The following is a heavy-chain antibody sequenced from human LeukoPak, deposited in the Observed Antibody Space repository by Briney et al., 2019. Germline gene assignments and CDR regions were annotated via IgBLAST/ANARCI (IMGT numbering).Heavy chain of an antibody. D-gene: IGHD1-26*01. Sequence: PGGSLRLSCAASGFTFSSYAMSWVRQAPGKGLEWVSAISGSGGSTYYADSVKGRFTISRDNSKNTLYLQMNSLRAEDTAVYYCAKDEYSGSYYPAIDWGQGTLVTVSS. CDR1: GFTFSSYA. CDR2: ISGSGGST. J-gene: IGHJ4*02. V-gene: IGHV3-23*01. CDR3: AKDEYSGSYYPAID.